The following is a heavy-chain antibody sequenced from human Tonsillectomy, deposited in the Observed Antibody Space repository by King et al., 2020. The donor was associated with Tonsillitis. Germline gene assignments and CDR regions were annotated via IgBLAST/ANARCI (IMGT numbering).Heavy chain of an antibody. J-gene: IGHJ4*02. D-gene: IGHD3-9*01. CDR2: IKSDGSST. CDR3: ARALHDILTGYSPVDY. Sequence: EVQLVESGGGLVQPGGSLRLSCAASGFTFSNYWMHWVRQAPGKGLVWVSRIKSDGSSTTYADSVKGRFTISRGNAKNTLYLQMNSLRAEDTAVYYCARALHDILTGYSPVDYWGQGTLVTVSS. CDR1: GFTFSNYW. V-gene: IGHV3-74*01.